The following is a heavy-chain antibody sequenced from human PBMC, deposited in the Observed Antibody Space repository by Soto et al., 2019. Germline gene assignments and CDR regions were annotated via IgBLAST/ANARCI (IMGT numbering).Heavy chain of an antibody. Sequence: SETLSLTCTVSGGFISSSSYYWGWIRQPPGKGLEWIGSIYYSGSTYYNPSLKSRVTISVDTSKNQFSLRLSSVTAADTAVYYCARRYSSSVGMDVWGQGTTVTVSS. V-gene: IGHV4-39*01. D-gene: IGHD6-6*01. J-gene: IGHJ6*02. CDR3: ARRYSSSVGMDV. CDR2: IYYSGST. CDR1: GGFISSSSYY.